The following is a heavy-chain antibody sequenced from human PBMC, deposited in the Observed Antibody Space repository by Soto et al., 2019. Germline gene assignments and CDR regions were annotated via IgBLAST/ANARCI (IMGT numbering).Heavy chain of an antibody. D-gene: IGHD6-13*01. V-gene: IGHV3-11*03. J-gene: IGHJ3*02. Sequence: QVQLLESGGALVKPGESLRLSCAASEFTVSAYYMAWLRQAPGKGLDWISYISGDSRYTTYADSVKGRFTISRDNAKNSLYLQMNSLRVEDTAVYFCATGQQVRMADIWGQGTMVTVSS. CDR2: ISGDSRYT. CDR3: ATGQQVRMADI. CDR1: EFTVSAYY.